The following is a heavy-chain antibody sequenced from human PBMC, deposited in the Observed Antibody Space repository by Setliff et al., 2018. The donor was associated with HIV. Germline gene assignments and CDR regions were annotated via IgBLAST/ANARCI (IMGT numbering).Heavy chain of an antibody. V-gene: IGHV3-72*01. CDR3: TRHADSGTYMDV. CDR2: IRNKANGYTT. CDR1: GFTFSDHY. Sequence: GGSLRLSCVVSGFTFSDHYMEWVRQAPGKALEWIGRIRNKANGYTTEYAASVKGRFTISRDVSKNLLYLQMNSLKTEDTAVYYCTRHADSGTYMDVWGRGTTVTVSS. J-gene: IGHJ6*03.